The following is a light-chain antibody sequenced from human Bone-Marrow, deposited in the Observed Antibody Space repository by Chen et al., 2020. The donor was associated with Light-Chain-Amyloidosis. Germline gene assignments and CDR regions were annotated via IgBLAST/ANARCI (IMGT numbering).Light chain of an antibody. J-gene: IGLJ1*01. V-gene: IGLV1-47*01. CDR2: RSN. Sequence: QSVLTQPPSASGTPGQRVTIPCSGASSNIGINYVYWYQHFPGAAPNLLIHRSNQRPSGVAGRLCGCRSGRSAILERRGVRSEEEAEYYCAAWDGSMSGYVVGTGRKVIVL. CDR1: SSNIGINY. CDR3: AAWDGSMSGYV.